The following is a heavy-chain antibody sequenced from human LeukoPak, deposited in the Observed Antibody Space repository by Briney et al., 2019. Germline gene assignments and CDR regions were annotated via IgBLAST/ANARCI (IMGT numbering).Heavy chain of an antibody. Sequence: ASVKVSCKPSGYTFTSYALSWVRQAPGQGLEWMGWISTYSGNTNYAQKLQGRITKTIETSTSTAYMELRSLGSDDTAVYYCARGGSRVVTYGNFDYWGQGTLVTVSS. V-gene: IGHV1-18*01. CDR2: ISTYSGNT. D-gene: IGHD2-21*02. CDR3: ARGGSRVVTYGNFDY. J-gene: IGHJ4*02. CDR1: GYTFTSYA.